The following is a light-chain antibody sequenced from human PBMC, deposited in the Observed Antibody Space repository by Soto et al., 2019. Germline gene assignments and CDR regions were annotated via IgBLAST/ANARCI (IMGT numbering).Light chain of an antibody. J-gene: IGLJ3*02. V-gene: IGLV2-14*03. CDR2: DVS. CDR1: SSDVGAYNY. CDR3: ASLTTSTTVV. Sequence: QSALTQPASVSGSPGQSITISCTGTSSDVGAYNYVSWYQQYPGKAPKLMIYDVSNRPSGVSNRFSGSNSGNTASLTISGLQADDEGDYYCASLTTSTTVVFGGGTKLTVL.